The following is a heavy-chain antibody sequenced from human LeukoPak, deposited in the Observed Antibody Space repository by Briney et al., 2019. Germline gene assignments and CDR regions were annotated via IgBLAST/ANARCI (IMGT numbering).Heavy chain of an antibody. CDR1: GFTFSSYG. CDR3: ARGLQSRDGYNYPFDY. D-gene: IGHD5-24*01. J-gene: IGHJ4*02. V-gene: IGHV3-30*02. Sequence: PGGSLRLSCAASGFTFSSYGMHWVRQAPGKGLEWVACIRYDGSNKYHADSVKGRFTISRDNSKNTLYLQMNSLRAEDTAVYYCARGLQSRDGYNYPFDYWGQGTLVTVSS. CDR2: IRYDGSNK.